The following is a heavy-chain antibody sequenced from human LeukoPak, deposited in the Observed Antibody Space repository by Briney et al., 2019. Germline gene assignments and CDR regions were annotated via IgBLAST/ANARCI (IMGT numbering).Heavy chain of an antibody. CDR2: IYYSGSI. CDR3: ARSYDSSGDWYDY. V-gene: IGHV4-59*01. J-gene: IGHJ4*02. D-gene: IGHD3-22*01. Sequence: SETLSLTCMVSGGSIIGSLWSCMRPTLGEGLECIGFIYYSGSISYNPSLQYRVAIPLGTSKNKFSLILKSVTAADTAVYYSARSYDSSGDWYDYWGQGTLVTVSS. CDR1: GGSIIGSL.